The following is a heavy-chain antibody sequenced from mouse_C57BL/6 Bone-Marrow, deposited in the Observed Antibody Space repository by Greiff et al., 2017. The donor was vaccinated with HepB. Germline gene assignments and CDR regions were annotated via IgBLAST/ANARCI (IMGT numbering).Heavy chain of an antibody. V-gene: IGHV1-9*01. J-gene: IGHJ4*01. CDR2: IIPGSGST. Sequence: VQLQQSGAELMKPGASVTLSCTATGYTFTGYWLEWVKQRPGRGLVLIGGIIPGSGSTNYNEKFKGKATFTADTSSNTADMQLSSLTTEDSAIYYCARALLITTVVRDYAMDYWGQGTSVTVSS. CDR3: ARALLITTVVRDYAMDY. D-gene: IGHD1-1*01. CDR1: GYTFTGYW.